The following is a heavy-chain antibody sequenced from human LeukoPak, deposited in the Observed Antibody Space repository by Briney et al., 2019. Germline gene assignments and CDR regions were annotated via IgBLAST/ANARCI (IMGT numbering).Heavy chain of an antibody. V-gene: IGHV1-2*02. CDR1: GYTFTGYY. CDR3: AREGTTMVRGGGAFDI. CDR2: INPNSGGT. Sequence: ASVKVSCKASGYTFTGYYMHWVRQAPGQGLEWMGWINPNSGGTSYAQKFQGRVTMTRDTSISTAYMELSRLRSDDTAVYYCAREGTTMVRGGGAFDIWGQGTMVTVSS. D-gene: IGHD3-10*01. J-gene: IGHJ3*02.